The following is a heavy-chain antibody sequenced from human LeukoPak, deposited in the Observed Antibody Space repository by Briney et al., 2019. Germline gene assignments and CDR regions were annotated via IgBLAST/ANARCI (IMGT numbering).Heavy chain of an antibody. CDR2: IYPGDSDT. Sequence: GESLKISCKGSGYGFTSYWIGWVRQMPGKGLEWMGIIYPGDSDTRYSPSFQGQVTISADKSISTAYVQWSSLKAADTAMYYCARGARYDSSGFDYWGQGTLVTVSS. CDR1: GYGFTSYW. J-gene: IGHJ4*02. V-gene: IGHV5-51*01. D-gene: IGHD3-22*01. CDR3: ARGARYDSSGFDY.